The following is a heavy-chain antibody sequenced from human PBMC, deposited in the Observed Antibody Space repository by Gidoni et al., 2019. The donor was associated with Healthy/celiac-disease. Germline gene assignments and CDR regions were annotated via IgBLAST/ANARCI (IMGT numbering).Heavy chain of an antibody. Sequence: QVQLVQSGSELKKPGASVKVSCKASGYTFTSYAMNWVRQAPGQGLEWMGWINTNTGNPTYAQGFTGRFVFSLDTSVSTAYLQISSLKAEDTAVYYCARDGITYYYDSSGYYSIDYYFDYWGQGTLVTVSS. D-gene: IGHD3-22*01. CDR1: GYTFTSYA. CDR3: ARDGITYYYDSSGYYSIDYYFDY. CDR2: INTNTGNP. J-gene: IGHJ4*02. V-gene: IGHV7-4-1*02.